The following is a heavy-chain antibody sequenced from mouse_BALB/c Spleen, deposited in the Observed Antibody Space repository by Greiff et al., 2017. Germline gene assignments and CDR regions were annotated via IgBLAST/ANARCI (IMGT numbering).Heavy chain of an antibody. CDR1: GFSLSTYGIG. V-gene: IGHV8-11*01. CDR3: ARIDGYYLYFDY. J-gene: IGHJ2*01. CDR2: IWWNDNK. D-gene: IGHD2-3*01. Sequence: QVTLKVSGPGILQPSQTLSLTCSFSGFSLSTYGIGVGWIRQPSGKGLEWLAHIWWNDNKYYNTALKSRLTISKDTSNNQVFLKIASVDTADTATYYCARIDGYYLYFDYWGQGTTLTVSS.